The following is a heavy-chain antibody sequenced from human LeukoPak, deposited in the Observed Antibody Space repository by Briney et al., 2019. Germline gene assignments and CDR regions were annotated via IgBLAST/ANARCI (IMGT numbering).Heavy chain of an antibody. D-gene: IGHD3-22*01. CDR2: LYYTGST. CDR1: GGSISSYY. CDR3: ARAGIYDSSGYFYHAFDI. Sequence: PSETLSLTCTVSGGSISSYYWSWTRQPPGKGLEWIGCLYYTGSTSYNPSLKSRVTISVDTSKNQFSLKLSSVTAADTAVYYCARAGIYDSSGYFYHAFDIWGQGTMVTVSS. J-gene: IGHJ3*02. V-gene: IGHV4-59*01.